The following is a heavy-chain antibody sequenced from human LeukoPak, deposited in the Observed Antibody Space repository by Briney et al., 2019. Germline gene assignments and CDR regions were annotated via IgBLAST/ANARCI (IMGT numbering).Heavy chain of an antibody. D-gene: IGHD5-12*01. V-gene: IGHV3-74*01. Sequence: PGGSLRLSCAASGNYWMHWVRQAPGKGLLWVSHINSDGSWTSYADSVKGRFTISKDNAKNTVYLQMNNLRAEDTAVYYCARARGGYDFDYWGQGTLVTVSS. CDR2: INSDGSWT. CDR3: ARARGGYDFDY. CDR1: GNYW. J-gene: IGHJ4*02.